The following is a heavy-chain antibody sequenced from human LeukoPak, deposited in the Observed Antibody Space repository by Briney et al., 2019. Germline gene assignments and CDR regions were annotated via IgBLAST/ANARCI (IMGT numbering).Heavy chain of an antibody. Sequence: KLGESLKISCKGSGYSFTSYWISWVRQMPGKGLQWMGRIDPSDSYTNYSPSFQGQVTISADKSISTAYLQWSSLKASDTAMYYCARLLEAYYGMDVWGQGTTVTVSS. CDR2: IDPSDSYT. CDR1: GYSFTSYW. J-gene: IGHJ6*02. D-gene: IGHD3-3*01. V-gene: IGHV5-10-1*04. CDR3: ARLLEAYYGMDV.